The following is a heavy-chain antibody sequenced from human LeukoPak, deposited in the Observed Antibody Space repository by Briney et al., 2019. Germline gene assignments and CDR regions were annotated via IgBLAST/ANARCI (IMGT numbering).Heavy chain of an antibody. CDR2: ISTYNGNT. J-gene: IGHJ4*02. CDR3: ARERGGDSGSYHQTDY. Sequence: GASVKVSCKASGYSFCYYGINWVRQAPGQGLEWMGWISTYNGNTNYAQKFQGRVTMTTDTSTSTAYMELRSLRSDDTAVYYCARERGGDSGSYHQTDYWGQGTLVTVSS. CDR1: GYSFCYYG. D-gene: IGHD1-26*01. V-gene: IGHV1-18*01.